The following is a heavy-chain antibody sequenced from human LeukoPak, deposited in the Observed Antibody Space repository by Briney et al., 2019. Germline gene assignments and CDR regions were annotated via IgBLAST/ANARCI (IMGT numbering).Heavy chain of an antibody. CDR2: ISSSSSYI. Sequence: PGGSLRLSCAASGFTFSSYSMNWVRQAPGKGLEWVSSISSSSSYIYYADSVKGRFTISRDNAKNSLYLQMNSLRAEDTAVYYCASLRVAGTGWEYYFDYWGQGTLVTVSS. J-gene: IGHJ4*02. D-gene: IGHD6-19*01. V-gene: IGHV3-21*01. CDR1: GFTFSSYS. CDR3: ASLRVAGTGWEYYFDY.